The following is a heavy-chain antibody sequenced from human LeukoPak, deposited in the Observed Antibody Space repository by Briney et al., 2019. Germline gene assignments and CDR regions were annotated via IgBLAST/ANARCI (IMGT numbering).Heavy chain of an antibody. CDR1: GYSISSGYY. D-gene: IGHD2-21*02. CDR3: ARHGPVVTATDAFDI. V-gene: IGHV4-38-2*02. J-gene: IGHJ3*02. CDR2: IYHTGST. Sequence: SETLSLTCTVSGYSISSGYYWAWIRQPPGKGLEWIGNIYHTGSTYYNPSLKSRVTISIDTSENQLSLRLTSVTAADTAVYYCARHGPVVTATDAFDIWGQGTLVTVSS.